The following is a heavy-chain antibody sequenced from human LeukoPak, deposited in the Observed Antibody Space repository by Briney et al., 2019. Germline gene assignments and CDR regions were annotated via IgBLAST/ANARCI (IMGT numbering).Heavy chain of an antibody. CDR1: GYSVSSGYY. CDR2: IYHSGST. J-gene: IGHJ4*02. Sequence: PSETLSLTCAVSGYSVSSGYYWGWIRQPPGKGLERIGSIYHSGSTYYNPSLKSRVTISVDTSKNQFSLKLSSVTAADTAVYYCASSGWYTPQYFDYWGQGTLVTVSS. V-gene: IGHV4-38-2*01. D-gene: IGHD6-19*01. CDR3: ASSGWYTPQYFDY.